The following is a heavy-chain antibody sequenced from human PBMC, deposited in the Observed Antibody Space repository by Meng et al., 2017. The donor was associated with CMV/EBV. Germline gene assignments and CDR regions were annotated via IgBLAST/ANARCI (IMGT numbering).Heavy chain of an antibody. CDR3: ATCSSTSCYTDDAFDI. Sequence: SVKVSCKASGGTFSRYGISWVRQAPGQGLEWMGGIIPIFGTANYAQKFQGRVTITTDESTSTDYMELSSLRSEDTAVYYCATCSSTSCYTDDAFDIWGQGTMVTVSS. V-gene: IGHV1-69*05. D-gene: IGHD2-2*02. CDR1: GGTFSRYG. CDR2: IIPIFGTA. J-gene: IGHJ3*02.